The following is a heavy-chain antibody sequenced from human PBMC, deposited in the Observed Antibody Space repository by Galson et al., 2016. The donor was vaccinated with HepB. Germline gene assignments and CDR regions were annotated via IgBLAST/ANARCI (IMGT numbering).Heavy chain of an antibody. V-gene: IGHV3-30*04. J-gene: IGHJ3*02. CDR1: GFTFSSYA. CDR3: ARGPEVVLTGGAFDI. Sequence: SLRLSCAASGFTFSSYAIHWVRQAPGKGLEWVAVISYDGSNKFYTDSMKGRFTISRDNSKNTLYLQMNSLRAEDTAVYYCARGPEVVLTGGAFDIWGQGTMVTVSS. CDR2: ISYDGSNK. D-gene: IGHD3-22*01.